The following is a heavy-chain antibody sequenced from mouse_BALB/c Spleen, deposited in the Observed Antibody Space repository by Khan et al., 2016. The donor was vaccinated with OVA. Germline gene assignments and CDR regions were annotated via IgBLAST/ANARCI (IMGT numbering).Heavy chain of an antibody. CDR3: ARGGTYFWYFDV. Sequence: MQLKESGAELVKPGASVKLSCTASGFNIKDTYMHWVKQRPEQGLEWIGRIDPANGNTKYDPKFQGKATITADTSSTTAYLQLSSLTSEDTAVYYGARGGTYFWYFDVWGAGTTVTVSS. CDR2: IDPANGNT. J-gene: IGHJ1*01. V-gene: IGHV14-3*02. D-gene: IGHD2-10*01. CDR1: GFNIKDTY.